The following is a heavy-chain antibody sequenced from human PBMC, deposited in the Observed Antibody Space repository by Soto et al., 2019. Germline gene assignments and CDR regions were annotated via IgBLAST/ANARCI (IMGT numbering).Heavy chain of an antibody. CDR1: GFTFSSYA. J-gene: IGHJ4*02. CDR3: AKEWSYSSGWSHVDY. D-gene: IGHD6-19*01. V-gene: IGHV3-23*01. CDR2: ISGSGGST. Sequence: EVQLLESGGGLVQPGGSLRLSCAASGFTFSSYAMSWVRQAPGKGLEWVSAISGSGGSTYYADSVKGRFTISRDNSKNTLYLQMTSLSAEDTAVYYCAKEWSYSSGWSHVDYWGQGTLVTVSS.